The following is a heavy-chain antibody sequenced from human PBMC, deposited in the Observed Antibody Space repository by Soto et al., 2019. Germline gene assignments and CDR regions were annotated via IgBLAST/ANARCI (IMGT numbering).Heavy chain of an antibody. CDR2: IYYSGST. J-gene: IGHJ5*02. D-gene: IGHD1-1*01. Sequence: QVQLQESGPGLVKPSQTLSLTCTVSGGSISSGGYYWSWIRQHPGKGLEWIGYIYYSGSTYYNPSLKSRVTISLETSKNQFSLKLSSVTAADTAVYYCAATPGRIGWFDPWGQGTLVTVSS. CDR3: AATPGRIGWFDP. CDR1: GGSISSGGYY. V-gene: IGHV4-31*03.